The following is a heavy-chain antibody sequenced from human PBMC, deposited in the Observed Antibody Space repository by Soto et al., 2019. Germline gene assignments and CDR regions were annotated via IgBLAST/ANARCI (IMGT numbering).Heavy chain of an antibody. CDR3: ARGKYYDFWSERDYYYYYYMDV. V-gene: IGHV4-59*01. CDR2: IYYSGST. CDR1: GGSISSYY. D-gene: IGHD3-3*01. J-gene: IGHJ6*03. Sequence: SETLSLTCTVSGGSISSYYWSWIRQPPGKGLEWIGYIYYSGSTNYNPSLKSRVTISVDTSKNQFSLKLSSVTAADTAVYYCARGKYYDFWSERDYYYYYYMDVWGKGTTVTVSS.